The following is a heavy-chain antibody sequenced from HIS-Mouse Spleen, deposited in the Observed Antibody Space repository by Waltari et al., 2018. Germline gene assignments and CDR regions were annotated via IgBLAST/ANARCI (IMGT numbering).Heavy chain of an antibody. D-gene: IGHD5-18*01. V-gene: IGHV3-23*01. CDR2: MRGSGGNT. CDR1: GFTFSSYA. CDR3: AKGRYSYGYRVAFDI. Sequence: EVQLLESGGGLVQPGGSLRLSCAASGFTFSSYAMSWVRQAPGKGLEWVAAMRGSGGNTNDAESGKGRFTSSRDNSKNTLYLQMNGLRAEETAVYYCAKGRYSYGYRVAFDIWGQGTMVTVSS. J-gene: IGHJ3*02.